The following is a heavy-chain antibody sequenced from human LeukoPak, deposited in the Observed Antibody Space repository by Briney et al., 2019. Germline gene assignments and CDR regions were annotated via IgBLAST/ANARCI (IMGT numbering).Heavy chain of an antibody. CDR3: AKGELSRQQLPIHAFDI. D-gene: IGHD6-13*01. Sequence: GGSLRLSCAASGFRFGAYTMHWVRQPPGKGLEWVSLIVWNSSRANYADSVKGRFTISRDNSKNTLYLQMNSLRAEDTAVYYCAKGELSRQQLPIHAFDIWGQGTMVTVSS. CDR1: GFRFGAYT. J-gene: IGHJ3*02. CDR2: IVWNSSRA. V-gene: IGHV3-43*01.